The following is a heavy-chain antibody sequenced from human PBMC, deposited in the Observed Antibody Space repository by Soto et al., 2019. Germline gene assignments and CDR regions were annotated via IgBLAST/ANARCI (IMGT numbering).Heavy chain of an antibody. V-gene: IGHV3-23*01. D-gene: IGHD4-4*01. CDR3: AKGSIDYSASVDN. Sequence: DVQLLESGGGLVQPGGSLRLSCAASGFSFSSYVMVWVRQAPGKGLEWVSVISARGGSSYFADSVKGRFTISRDNSKNVLSLEMNSLRDEDTAIYFCAKGSIDYSASVDNWGQGTLVLVSS. J-gene: IGHJ4*02. CDR1: GFSFSSYV. CDR2: ISARGGSS.